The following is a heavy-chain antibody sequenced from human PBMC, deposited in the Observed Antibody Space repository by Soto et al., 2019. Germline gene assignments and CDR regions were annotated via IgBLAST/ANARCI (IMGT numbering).Heavy chain of an antibody. Sequence: GSLRLSCAASGFTFSSYSMNWVRQAPGKGLEWVSYISSSSSTIYYADSVKGRFTISRDNAKNSLYLQMNSLRAEDTAVYYCARHIVAKKYDAFDIWGQGTMVTVSS. CDR2: ISSSSSTI. V-gene: IGHV3-48*01. CDR3: ARHIVAKKYDAFDI. CDR1: GFTFSSYS. D-gene: IGHD5-12*01. J-gene: IGHJ3*02.